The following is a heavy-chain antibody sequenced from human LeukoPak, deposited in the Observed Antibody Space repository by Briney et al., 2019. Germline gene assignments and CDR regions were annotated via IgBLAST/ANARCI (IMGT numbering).Heavy chain of an antibody. D-gene: IGHD4-11*01. CDR2: FKTNYNQV. CDR3: ARSVPDYTRFDF. Sequence: GGSLRLSCAASGFTFSSYAMNWVRQAPGKGLEWVSTFKTNYNQVYYAESVRGRFTISTDNSKNTAYLQMNSLRVEDTALYYCARSVPDYTRFDFWGQGALVTVSS. J-gene: IGHJ4*02. V-gene: IGHV3-23*05. CDR1: GFTFSSYA.